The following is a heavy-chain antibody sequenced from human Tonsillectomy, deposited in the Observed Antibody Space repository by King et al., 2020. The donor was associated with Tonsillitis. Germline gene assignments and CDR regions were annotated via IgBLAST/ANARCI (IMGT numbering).Heavy chain of an antibody. D-gene: IGHD4-17*01. J-gene: IGHJ6*02. V-gene: IGHV3-30*18. CDR3: AKPTTVTTWAPYYYYGMAV. CDR1: GFTFSNYA. CDR2: IAHDGSNK. Sequence: VQLVESGGGVVQPGRSLRLSCAASGFTFSNYAMHWVRQAPGKGLEWVAVIAHDGSNKYCADSVKGRFTISRDNSKNTLYLQMNSLRAEDTAVYYCAKPTTVTTWAPYYYYGMAVWGQGTTVTVSS.